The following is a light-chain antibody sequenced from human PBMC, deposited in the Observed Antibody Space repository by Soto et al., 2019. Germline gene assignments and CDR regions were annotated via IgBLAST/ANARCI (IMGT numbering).Light chain of an antibody. V-gene: IGKV3-15*01. Sequence: EFVLTQSPGTLSLXPGERATLSCRASQSVSSNLAWYQQKPGQAPRLLIYGASTRATGIPARFSGSGSGTEFTLTISSLQSEDFAVYYCQQYNNWPLTFGGGTKVDIK. CDR3: QQYNNWPLT. CDR1: QSVSSN. J-gene: IGKJ4*01. CDR2: GAS.